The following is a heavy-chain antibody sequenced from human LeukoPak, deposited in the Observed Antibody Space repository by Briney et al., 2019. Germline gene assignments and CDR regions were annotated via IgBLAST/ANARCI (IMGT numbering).Heavy chain of an antibody. CDR2: INHSGST. Sequence: SETLSLTCAVYGGSFSGYYWSWIRQPPGKGLEWIGEINHSGSTNYNPSLKSRVTISVDTSKNQFSLKLSSVTAADTAVYYCARDSMTTVTSLSSVGYYYYYYYGMDVWGRGTTVTVSS. D-gene: IGHD4-17*01. J-gene: IGHJ6*02. CDR3: ARDSMTTVTSLSSVGYYYYYYYGMDV. V-gene: IGHV4-34*01. CDR1: GGSFSGYY.